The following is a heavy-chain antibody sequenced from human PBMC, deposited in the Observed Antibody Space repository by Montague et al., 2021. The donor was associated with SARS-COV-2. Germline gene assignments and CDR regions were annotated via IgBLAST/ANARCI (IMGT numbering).Heavy chain of an antibody. J-gene: IGHJ6*02. V-gene: IGHV3-23*03. CDR3: AKASGGFGVYYGMDV. D-gene: IGHD3-16*01. CDR2: IYSGGSST. CDR1: GFTFSSYA. Sequence: SLSLSFSASGFTFSSYAMHWVRQAPGKGLEWVSVIYSGGSSTYYADSVKGRFTISRDNSKNTLYLQMNSLRAEDTAVYYCAKASGGFGVYYGMDVWGQGITVTVSS.